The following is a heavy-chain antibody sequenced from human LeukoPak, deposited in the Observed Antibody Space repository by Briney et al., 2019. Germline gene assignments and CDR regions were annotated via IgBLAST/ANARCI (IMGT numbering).Heavy chain of an antibody. V-gene: IGHV3-21*01. CDR3: ARDGRPYYYMDV. CDR2: ISSSSSYI. CDR1: GFTFSSYA. J-gene: IGHJ6*03. D-gene: IGHD1-1*01. Sequence: GGSLRLSCAASGFTFSSYAMSWVRQAPGKGLEWVSSISSSSSYIYYADSLKGRFTISRDNAKNSLYLQMNSLRAEDTAVYYCARDGRPYYYMDVWGKGTTVTVSS.